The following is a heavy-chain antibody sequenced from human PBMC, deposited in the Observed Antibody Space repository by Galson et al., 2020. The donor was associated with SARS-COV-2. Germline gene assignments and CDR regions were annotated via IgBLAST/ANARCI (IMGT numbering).Heavy chain of an antibody. CDR1: GFTFSSYA. J-gene: IGHJ3*02. Sequence: TGGSLRLSCAASGFTFSSYAMSWVRQAPGKGLEWVSAISGSGGSTYYADSVKGRFTISRDNSKNTLYLQMNSLRAEDTAVYYCAKDPRDGYNFDAVDIWGQGTMVTVSS. V-gene: IGHV3-23*01. CDR3: AKDPRDGYNFDAVDI. D-gene: IGHD5-12*01. CDR2: ISGSGGST.